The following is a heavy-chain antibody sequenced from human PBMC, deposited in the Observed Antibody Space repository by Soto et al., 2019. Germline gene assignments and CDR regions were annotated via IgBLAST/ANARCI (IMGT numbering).Heavy chain of an antibody. V-gene: IGHV3-30-3*01. J-gene: IGHJ4*02. Sequence: QVQLVESGGGVVQPERSLRLSCAASGFTFSKYAMHWVRQARGTGLEWVAVISNDGSNPYYADSVKGRFTISRDNSKNTLYLQMNSLREEDTAVYYCARTGYDRSGSFVEYYFDYWGQGTLVTVSS. CDR2: ISNDGSNP. CDR1: GFTFSKYA. CDR3: ARTGYDRSGSFVEYYFDY. D-gene: IGHD3-22*01.